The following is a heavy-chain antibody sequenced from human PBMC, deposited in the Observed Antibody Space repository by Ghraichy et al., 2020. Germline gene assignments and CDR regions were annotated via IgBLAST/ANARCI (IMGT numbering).Heavy chain of an antibody. CDR1: GGSFSGYY. CDR3: ARGRPVGAHRRWYFDL. Sequence: SETLSLTCAVYGGSFSGYYWSWIRQPPGKGLEWIGEINHSGSTNYNPSLKSRVTISVDTSKNQFSLKLSSVTAADTAVYYCARGRPVGAHRRWYFDLWGRGTLVTVSS. J-gene: IGHJ2*01. CDR2: INHSGST. V-gene: IGHV4-34*01. D-gene: IGHD1-26*01.